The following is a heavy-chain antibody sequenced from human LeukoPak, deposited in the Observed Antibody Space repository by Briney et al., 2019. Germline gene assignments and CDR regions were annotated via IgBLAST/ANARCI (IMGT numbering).Heavy chain of an antibody. V-gene: IGHV3-21*01. CDR2: ISSSSSYI. D-gene: IGHD3-10*01. Sequence: GGSLRLSCAASGFTFSSYSMNWVRQASGKGLEWGSSISSSSSYIYYADSVKGRFTISRDNAKNSLYLQMNSLRAEDTAVYYCARVYMVRGHTGYGYWGQGTLVTVSS. CDR1: GFTFSSYS. J-gene: IGHJ4*02. CDR3: ARVYMVRGHTGYGY.